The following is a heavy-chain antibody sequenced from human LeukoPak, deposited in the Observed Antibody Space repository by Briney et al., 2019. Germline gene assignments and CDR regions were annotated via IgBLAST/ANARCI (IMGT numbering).Heavy chain of an antibody. V-gene: IGHV1-2*02. J-gene: IGHJ4*02. Sequence: ASVTLSCKASGYSFTDYYMHWVRLAPGQGLEWMGWISPRSGDTSYAQKFQGRVTMTRDTSINTVDMELSGLTSDDTAVFYCARGREIHGGSDTKLDDYWGQGTVVPVSS. CDR2: ISPRSGDT. D-gene: IGHD3-10*01. CDR3: ARGREIHGGSDTKLDDY. CDR1: GYSFTDYY.